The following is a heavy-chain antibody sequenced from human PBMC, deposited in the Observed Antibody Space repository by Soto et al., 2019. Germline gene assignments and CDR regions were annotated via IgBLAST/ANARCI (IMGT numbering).Heavy chain of an antibody. CDR3: ARADYDILTGYPIGGAFSFDY. D-gene: IGHD3-9*01. CDR1: GGSFSGYY. J-gene: IGHJ4*02. CDR2: INHSGST. Sequence: SETLSLTCAVYGGSFSGYYWSWIRQPPGKGLEWIGEINHSGSTNYNPSLKSRVTISVDTSKNQFSLKLSSVTAADTAVYYCARADYDILTGYPIGGAFSFDYWGQGTLVTVSS. V-gene: IGHV4-34*01.